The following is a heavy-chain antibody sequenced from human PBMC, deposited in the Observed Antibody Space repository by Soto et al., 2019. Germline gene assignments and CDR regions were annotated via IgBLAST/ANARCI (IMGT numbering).Heavy chain of an antibody. CDR2: ISYDGSNK. D-gene: IGHD5-12*01. Sequence: QVHLVESGGGVVQPGRSLRLSCAASGFTFSSYAMHWVRQAPGKGLEWVAVISYDGSNKYYADSVKGRFTISRDNSKNTLYLQMNSLRAEDTAVYYCARDYSGYDWWGQGTLVTVSS. CDR3: ARDYSGYDW. J-gene: IGHJ4*02. V-gene: IGHV3-30-3*01. CDR1: GFTFSSYA.